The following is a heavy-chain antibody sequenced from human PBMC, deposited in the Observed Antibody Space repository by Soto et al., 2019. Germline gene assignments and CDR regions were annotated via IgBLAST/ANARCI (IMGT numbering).Heavy chain of an antibody. J-gene: IGHJ5*02. CDR1: SHLCSVYI. D-gene: IGHD2-15*01. Sequence: ASVTFSGKASSHLCSVYIVTWVRQAPGQGLEWMGWINARNGGTHYAQNFQDRVTMTTDTSTNTAYMDLRSLRSDDTAFYYCARLISATYSDWFDPWGQGTLVTVSS. V-gene: IGHV1-18*04. CDR3: ARLISATYSDWFDP. CDR2: INARNGGT.